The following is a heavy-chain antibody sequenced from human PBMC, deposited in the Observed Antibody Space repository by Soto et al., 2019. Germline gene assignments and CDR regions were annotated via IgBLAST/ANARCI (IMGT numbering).Heavy chain of an antibody. D-gene: IGHD3-22*01. CDR2: IGLGSSTK. CDR3: ARDQLYYNDISGRPLNAFDV. Sequence: EVDLVESGGGLVQSGGSLRLSCAASGFTFRNYGMNWVRQAPGKGLEGVSYIGLGSSTKYYADSVEGRFTISRDNAKNSLYLQMNSLRAEDTAVYYCARDQLYYNDISGRPLNAFDVWGQGTMVTVSS. V-gene: IGHV3-48*01. J-gene: IGHJ3*01. CDR1: GFTFRNYG.